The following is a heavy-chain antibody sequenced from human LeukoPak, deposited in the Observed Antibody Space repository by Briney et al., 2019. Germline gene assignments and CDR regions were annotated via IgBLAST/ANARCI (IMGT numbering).Heavy chain of an antibody. D-gene: IGHD2-21*01. CDR1: GGSFSGYY. J-gene: IGHJ6*03. CDR3: ARARVRGAPSVSYYYYYYMDV. CDR2: INHGGST. Sequence: SETLSLTCAVYGGSFSGYYWSWIRQPPGKGLEWIGEINHGGSTNYNPSLKSRVTISVDTSKNQFSLKLSSVTAADTAVYYCARARVRGAPSVSYYYYYYMDVWGKGTTVTVSS. V-gene: IGHV4-34*01.